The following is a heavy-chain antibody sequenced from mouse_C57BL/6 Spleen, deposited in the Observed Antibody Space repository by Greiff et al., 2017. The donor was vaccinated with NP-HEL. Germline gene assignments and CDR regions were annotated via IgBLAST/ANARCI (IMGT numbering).Heavy chain of an antibody. CDR2: ILPGSGST. J-gene: IGHJ4*01. Sequence: VKLMESGAELMKPGASVKLSCKATGYTFTGYWIEWVKQRPGHGLEWIGEILPGSGSTNYNEKFKGKATFTADTSSNTAYMQLSSLTTEDSAIYYCARGYYYGSSPYYAMDYWGQGTSVTVSS. CDR3: ARGYYYGSSPYYAMDY. V-gene: IGHV1-9*01. D-gene: IGHD1-1*01. CDR1: GYTFTGYW.